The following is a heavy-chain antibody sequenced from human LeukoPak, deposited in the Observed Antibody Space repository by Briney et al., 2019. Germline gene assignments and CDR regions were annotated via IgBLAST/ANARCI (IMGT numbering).Heavy chain of an antibody. J-gene: IGHJ4*02. Sequence: GGSLRLSCAASGFTFNNYVMSWVRQAPGEGLEWVSSVSGTGDSTYYADSVKGRFPISRDNFKNRLYLQMNSLRDDDTAVYYCAKASREYSSTWYYWGQGTLVTVSS. CDR1: GFTFNNYV. CDR3: AKASREYSSTWYY. D-gene: IGHD6-13*01. CDR2: VSGTGDST. V-gene: IGHV3-23*01.